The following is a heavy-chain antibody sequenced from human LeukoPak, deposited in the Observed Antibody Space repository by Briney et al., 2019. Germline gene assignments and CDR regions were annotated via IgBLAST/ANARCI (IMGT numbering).Heavy chain of an antibody. CDR2: INPSGGST. V-gene: IGHV1-46*01. D-gene: IGHD6-25*01. CDR3: ARGGPSADPAPIAAGFDY. J-gene: IGHJ4*02. CDR1: GYTFTAYY. Sequence: ASVKVSCKASGYTFTAYYMHWVRQAPGQGLEWMGIINPSGGSTTYAQKFQGRVTITADESTSTAYMELSSLRSEDTAVYYCARGGPSADPAPIAAGFDYWGQGTLVTVSS.